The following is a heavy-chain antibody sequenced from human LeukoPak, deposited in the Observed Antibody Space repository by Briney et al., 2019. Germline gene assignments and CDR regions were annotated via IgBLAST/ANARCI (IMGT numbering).Heavy chain of an antibody. J-gene: IGHJ5*02. CDR1: GFTFSGYA. D-gene: IGHD4-17*01. V-gene: IGHV3-23*05. CDR3: AKDLNYGDGRWEFDV. CDR2: VFASGSVF. Sequence: TGGSLRLSCAASGFTFSGYAMAWVRQAPGKGLEWLPGVFASGSVFSYADSVKGRFTVSRDNSKDTLYLQMKSLRVDDTAIYFCAKDLNYGDGRWEFDVWGQGTQVSVS.